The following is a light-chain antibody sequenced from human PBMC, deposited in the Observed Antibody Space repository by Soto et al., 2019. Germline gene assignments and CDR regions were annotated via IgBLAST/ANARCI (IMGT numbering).Light chain of an antibody. CDR3: QQYGRSPPIT. Sequence: EIVLTQSPGTLSLSPGERATLSCRASQGLSSSYLAWYQQKPGQAPRLLFHGASSRATGVPDRFSGSGSGTDFTLTISRLEPEDFAVYYCQQYGRSPPITFGQGTRLEIK. CDR1: QGLSSSY. CDR2: GAS. V-gene: IGKV3-20*01. J-gene: IGKJ5*01.